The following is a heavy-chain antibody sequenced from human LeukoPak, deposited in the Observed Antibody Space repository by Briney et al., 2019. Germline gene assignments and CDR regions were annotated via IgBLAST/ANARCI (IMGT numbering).Heavy chain of an antibody. Sequence: GASVKVSCKASGYTFTSYEINWVRQATGQGREWMGWMNPNSGHTGYAQKFQGRVTTARNTSISTAYMELRSVRSEDTAVYYCARGRIVVDITNYWGQGTLVTVPS. J-gene: IGHJ4*02. CDR2: MNPNSGHT. D-gene: IGHD1-26*01. CDR3: ARGRIVVDITNY. CDR1: GYTFTSYE. V-gene: IGHV1-8*01.